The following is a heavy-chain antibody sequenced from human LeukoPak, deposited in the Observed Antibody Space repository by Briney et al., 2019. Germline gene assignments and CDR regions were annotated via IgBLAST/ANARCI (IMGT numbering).Heavy chain of an antibody. V-gene: IGHV4-39*02. D-gene: IGHD5-12*01. CDR2: IYYSGST. CDR3: ARDHLGVSEYSGYDPWGFDP. CDR1: GGSISSSSYY. J-gene: IGHJ5*02. Sequence: KPSETLSLTCTVSGGSISSSSYYWGWIRQPPGKGLEWIGSIYYSGSTYYNPSLKSRVTISVDTSKNQFSLKLSSVTAADTAVYYCARDHLGVSEYSGYDPWGFDPWGQGTLVTVSS.